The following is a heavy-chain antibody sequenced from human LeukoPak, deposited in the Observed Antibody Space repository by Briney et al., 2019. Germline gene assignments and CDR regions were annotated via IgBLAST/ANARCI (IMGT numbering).Heavy chain of an antibody. CDR2: ISSSSDYI. V-gene: IGHV3-21*06. D-gene: IGHD3-16*01. CDR3: ASISGASWGDY. CDR1: GFTFSTYS. Sequence: GGSLRLPCAASGFTFSTYSMNWVRQAPGKGLEWVSSISSSSDYIHYADSLKGRFTISRDNAKNSLYLQMNSLRAEDTAVYYCASISGASWGDYWGQGTLVTVSS. J-gene: IGHJ4*02.